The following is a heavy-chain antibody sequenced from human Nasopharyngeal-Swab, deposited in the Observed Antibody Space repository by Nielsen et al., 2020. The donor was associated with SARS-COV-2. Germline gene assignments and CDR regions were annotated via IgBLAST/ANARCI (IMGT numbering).Heavy chain of an antibody. CDR3: AKTIAVAGVFDY. CDR2: INPSGGST. V-gene: IGHV1-46*01. Sequence: ASVKVSCKASGYTFTSYYMHWVRQAPGQGLEWMGIINPSGGSTSYAQKFQGRVTMTRDTSTSTVYMELSSLRSGDTAVYYCAKTIAVAGVFDYWGQGTLVTVSS. D-gene: IGHD6-19*01. J-gene: IGHJ4*02. CDR1: GYTFTSYY.